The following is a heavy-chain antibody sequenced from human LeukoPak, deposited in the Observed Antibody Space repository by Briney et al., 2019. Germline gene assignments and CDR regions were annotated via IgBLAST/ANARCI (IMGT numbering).Heavy chain of an antibody. Sequence: SSETLSLTCTVSGGSISSSSYYWGWIRQPPGKGLEWIGSIYYSGSTYYNPSLKSRITTSVDTTKNQFSLKLSSVTAADTAVYYCARYLVASGSYYFDYWGQGTLVTVSS. CDR1: GGSISSSSYY. V-gene: IGHV4-39*01. CDR2: IYYSGST. CDR3: ARYLVASGSYYFDY. D-gene: IGHD1-26*01. J-gene: IGHJ4*02.